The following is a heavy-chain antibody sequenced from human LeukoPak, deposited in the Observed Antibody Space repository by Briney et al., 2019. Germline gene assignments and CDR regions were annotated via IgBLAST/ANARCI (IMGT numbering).Heavy chain of an antibody. D-gene: IGHD6-13*01. J-gene: IGHJ4*02. CDR2: IYYSGST. CDR1: GGSISSSSYY. V-gene: IGHV4-39*07. Sequence: SETLSLTCTVSGGSISSSSYYWGWIRQPPGKGLEWIGSIYYSGSTYYNPSLKSRVTISVDTSKNQFSLKLSSVTAADTAVYYCARKKGQQQLVYGWGKYHFDYWGQGTLVTVSS. CDR3: ARKKGQQQLVYGWGKYHFDY.